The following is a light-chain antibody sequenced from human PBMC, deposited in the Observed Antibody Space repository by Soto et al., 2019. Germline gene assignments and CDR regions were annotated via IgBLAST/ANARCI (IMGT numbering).Light chain of an antibody. CDR2: DVT. CDR1: SSDVGGYNY. J-gene: IGLJ3*02. V-gene: IGLV2-8*01. Sequence: QSALTQPPSASGSPGQSVTISCTGTSSDVGGYNYVSWYQHHPGKAPKLMIYDVTERPSGVPDRFSGSKCGNTASLTVSGLQAEDEADYYCSSFAGSNNFGVFGGGTKLTVL. CDR3: SSFAGSNNFGV.